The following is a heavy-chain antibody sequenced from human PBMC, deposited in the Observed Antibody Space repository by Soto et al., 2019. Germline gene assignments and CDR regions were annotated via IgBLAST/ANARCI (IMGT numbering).Heavy chain of an antibody. V-gene: IGHV1-2*02. CDR3: ARGGCTMLAPLT. CDR2: INPNSGVT. CDR1: GYTFTGYF. Sequence: ASAKVSCKASGYTFTGYFIHWVRQAPGEGLDWVGYINPNSGVTKYAPRFQGRVTMTRDTSIRTAYMDLNNLRSDDTAVYFCARGGCTMLAPLTWGRGTLVTVSS. D-gene: IGHD1-1*01. J-gene: IGHJ5*02.